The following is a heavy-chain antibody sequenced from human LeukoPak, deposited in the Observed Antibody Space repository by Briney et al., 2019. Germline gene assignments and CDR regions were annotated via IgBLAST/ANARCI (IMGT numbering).Heavy chain of an antibody. CDR2: ITGSGGNT. Sequence: GGTLRLSCAASGFTFSNYGMNWVRQAPGKGLEWVSGITGSGGNTYYADSVKGRFTISRDNSKNTMYLQMNSLRAEDTAVYYCCGASFDYWGQGTLVTVSS. CDR3: CGASFDY. D-gene: IGHD2-21*01. V-gene: IGHV3-23*01. CDR1: GFTFSNYG. J-gene: IGHJ4*02.